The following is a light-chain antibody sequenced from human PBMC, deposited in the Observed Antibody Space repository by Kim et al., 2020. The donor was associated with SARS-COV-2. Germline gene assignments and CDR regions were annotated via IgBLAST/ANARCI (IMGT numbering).Light chain of an antibody. CDR2: EGT. CDR3: CSYAAGSTVV. CDR1: RTDPGSYNF. J-gene: IGLJ2*01. V-gene: IGLV2-23*03. Sequence: GQSITFACTGTRTDPGSYNFVSWYQQHPGKAPKLIIFEGTKRPSGVSHRFSGSTSGNTASLTISGLRGEDEADYYCCSYAAGSTVVFGGGTQLTVL.